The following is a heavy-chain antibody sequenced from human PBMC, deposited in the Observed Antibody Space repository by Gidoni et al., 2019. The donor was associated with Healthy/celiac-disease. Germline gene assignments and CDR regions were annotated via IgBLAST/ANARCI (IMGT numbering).Heavy chain of an antibody. CDR1: GFTFSSYA. J-gene: IGHJ4*02. V-gene: IGHV3-48*03. CDR3: ARARRGGRDYFDY. Sequence: EVQRVESGGGLVQPGGSLRLSCAASGFTFSSYAMNWVRQAPGKGLELVSYISSIGSTIYYAVSGMGRFTISRDNAKNSLYLQMNSLRAEDTAVYYCARARRGGRDYFDYWGQGTLVTVSS. D-gene: IGHD3-16*01. CDR2: ISSIGSTI.